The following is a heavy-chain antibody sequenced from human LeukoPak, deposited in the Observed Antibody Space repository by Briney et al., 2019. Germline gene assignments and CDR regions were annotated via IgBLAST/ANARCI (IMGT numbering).Heavy chain of an antibody. V-gene: IGHV1-69*13. J-gene: IGHJ4*02. D-gene: IGHD3-3*01. CDR1: GGTFSSYA. Sequence: GASVKVSCKASGGTFSSYASSWVRQAPGQGLEWMGGITPSGSTANYAQKIQGRVTITADETTTTAYLELSSLRAEDTAVYYCARVEPYDFWSGYYNIDYWGQGTLVTVSS. CDR3: ARVEPYDFWSGYYNIDY. CDR2: ITPSGSTA.